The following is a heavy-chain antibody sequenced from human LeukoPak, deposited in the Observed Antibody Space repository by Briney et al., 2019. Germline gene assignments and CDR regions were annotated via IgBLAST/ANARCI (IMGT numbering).Heavy chain of an antibody. CDR3: ARIRMVRGVIIEGFDY. D-gene: IGHD3-10*01. CDR2: INAGNGIT. CDR1: GYTFTSYA. V-gene: IGHV1-3*01. J-gene: IGHJ4*02. Sequence: ASVKVSCKASGYTFTSYAMHWVRQAPGQRLEWMGWINAGNGITKYSQRFQGRVTITRDTSASTAYMELSSLRSEDTAVYYCARIRMVRGVIIEGFDYWGQRTLVTVSS.